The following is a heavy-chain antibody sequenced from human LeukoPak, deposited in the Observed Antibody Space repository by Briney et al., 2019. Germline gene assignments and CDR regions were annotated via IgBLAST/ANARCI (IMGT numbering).Heavy chain of an antibody. D-gene: IGHD3-22*01. J-gene: IGHJ5*02. Sequence: SETLSLTCTVSGDSISSYYWSWIRQPPGKGLEWIGYIYYSGSTNYNPSLKSRVTISVDTSKNQFSLKLSSVTAADTAVYYCARLYYDSSRYPNWFDPWGQGTLVTVSS. V-gene: IGHV4-59*08. CDR2: IYYSGST. CDR1: GDSISSYY. CDR3: ARLYYDSSRYPNWFDP.